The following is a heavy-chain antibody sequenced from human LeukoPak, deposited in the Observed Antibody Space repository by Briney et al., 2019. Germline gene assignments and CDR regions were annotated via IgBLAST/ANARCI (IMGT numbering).Heavy chain of an antibody. D-gene: IGHD2-15*01. CDR2: ISSSSSYI. V-gene: IGHV3-21*01. Sequence: GSLRLSCAASGFTFSSYAMSWVRQAPGKGLEWVSSISSSSSYIYYADSVKGRFTISRDNAKNSLYLQMNSLRAEDTAVYYCARVPVAEFDYWGQGTLVTVSS. CDR1: GFTFSSYA. J-gene: IGHJ4*02. CDR3: ARVPVAEFDY.